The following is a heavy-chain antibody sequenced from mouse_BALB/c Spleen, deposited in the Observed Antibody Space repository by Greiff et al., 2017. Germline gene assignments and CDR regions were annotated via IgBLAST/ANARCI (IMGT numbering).Heavy chain of an antibody. Sequence: EVMLVESGGGLVKPGGSLKLSCAASGFAFSSYDMSWVRQTPEKRLEWVAYISSGGGSTYYPDSVKGRFTISRDNAKNNLYLQMSSLKSEDTAMYYCARGGEYPWFAYWGQGTLVTVSA. D-gene: IGHD5-1*01. V-gene: IGHV5-12-1*01. CDR1: GFAFSSYD. J-gene: IGHJ3*01. CDR3: ARGGEYPWFAY. CDR2: ISSGGGST.